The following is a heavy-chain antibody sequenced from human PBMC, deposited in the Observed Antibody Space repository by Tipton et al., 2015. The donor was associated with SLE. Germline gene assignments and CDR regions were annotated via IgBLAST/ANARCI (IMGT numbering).Heavy chain of an antibody. CDR2: IWDDGSTK. Sequence: SLRLSCAASGFTFSSYGMHWVRQAPGKGLEWVAVIWDDGSTKYYADSVKGRFTISRDNSKNTLYMQMNSLRVEDTGVYYCAREGEEPTGNWFDPWGPGTLITVSS. J-gene: IGHJ5*02. CDR1: GFTFSSYG. D-gene: IGHD1-1*01. V-gene: IGHV3-33*01. CDR3: AREGEEPTGNWFDP.